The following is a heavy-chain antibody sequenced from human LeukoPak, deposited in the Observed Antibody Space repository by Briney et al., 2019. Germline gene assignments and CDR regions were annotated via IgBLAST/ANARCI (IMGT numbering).Heavy chain of an antibody. J-gene: IGHJ4*02. CDR2: INHSGST. D-gene: IGHD6-13*01. CDR1: GGSFSGYY. Sequence: SETLSLTCAVYGGSFSGYYWSWIRQPPGKGLEWIGEINHSGSTNYNPSLKSRVTISVDTSKNQFSLKLTSVTAADTAVYFCARANIAAAGHIDYWGQGTLVTVSS. V-gene: IGHV4-34*01. CDR3: ARANIAAAGHIDY.